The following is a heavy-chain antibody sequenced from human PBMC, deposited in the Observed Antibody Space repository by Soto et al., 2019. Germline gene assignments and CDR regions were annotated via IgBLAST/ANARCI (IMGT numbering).Heavy chain of an antibody. J-gene: IGHJ4*02. D-gene: IGHD1-26*01. Sequence: GGSLRLSCAASGFTFSSYSMNWVRQAPGKGLEWVSSISSSSSYIYYADSVKGRFTISRDNAKNSLYLQMNSLRAEDTAVYYCARGGGGYSGNGTRGYYFDYWGQGTLVTVSS. CDR3: ARGGGGYSGNGTRGYYFDY. CDR1: GFTFSSYS. CDR2: ISSSSSYI. V-gene: IGHV3-21*01.